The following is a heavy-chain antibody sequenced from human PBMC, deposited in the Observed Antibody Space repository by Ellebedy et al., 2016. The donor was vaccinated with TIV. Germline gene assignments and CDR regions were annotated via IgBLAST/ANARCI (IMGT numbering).Heavy chain of an antibody. Sequence: GESLKISCAASGFTFSSYSMNWVRQAPGKGLEWVSYISSSSSTIYYADSVKGRFTISRDNAKNSLYLQMNSLRDEDTAVYYCWSGGYYRADYWGQGTLVTVSS. CDR1: GFTFSSYS. V-gene: IGHV3-48*02. CDR3: WSGGYYRADY. CDR2: ISSSSSTI. J-gene: IGHJ4*02. D-gene: IGHD1-26*01.